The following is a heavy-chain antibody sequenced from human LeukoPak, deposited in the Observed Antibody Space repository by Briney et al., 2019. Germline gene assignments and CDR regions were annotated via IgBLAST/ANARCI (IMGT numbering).Heavy chain of an antibody. D-gene: IGHD1-26*01. V-gene: IGHV4-4*07. Sequence: SETLSLTCTVSGGSISRYYWSWIRQPAGKGLEWIGSIYHSGSTYYNPSLKSRVTISVDTSKNQFSLKLSSVTAADTAVYYCARAWELLSFDYWGQGTLVTVSS. CDR3: ARAWELLSFDY. CDR1: GGSISRYY. CDR2: IYHSGST. J-gene: IGHJ4*02.